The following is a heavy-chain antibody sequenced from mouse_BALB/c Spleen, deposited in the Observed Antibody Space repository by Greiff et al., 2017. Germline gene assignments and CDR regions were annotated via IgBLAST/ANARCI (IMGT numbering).Heavy chain of an antibody. Sequence: GGGLVQPKGSLKLSCAASGFTFNTYAMHWVCQAPGKGLEWVARIRSKSNNYATYYADSVKDRFTISRDDSQSMLYLQMNNLKTEDTAMYYCVRGGYYARDYWGQGTSVTVSS. V-gene: IGHV10-3*03. J-gene: IGHJ4*01. CDR2: IRSKSNNYAT. CDR1: GFTFNTYA. CDR3: VRGGYYARDY.